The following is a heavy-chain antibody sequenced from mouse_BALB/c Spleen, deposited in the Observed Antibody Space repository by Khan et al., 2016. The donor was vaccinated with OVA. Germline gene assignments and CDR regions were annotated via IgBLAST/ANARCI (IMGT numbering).Heavy chain of an antibody. CDR2: IWSDGNT. V-gene: IGHV2-6*02. D-gene: IGHD2-3*01. CDR3: ARWFDGYSSLYAMDY. Sequence: VQLQESGPGLVAPSQSLSITCTVSGFSLTSYGVHWVRQPPGKGLEWLVVIWSDGNTNYNSVLKSRLSISKDNSKSQVFLKMSSLQTDDTAIYYCARWFDGYSSLYAMDYWGQGTSVTVSS. CDR1: GFSLTSYG. J-gene: IGHJ4*01.